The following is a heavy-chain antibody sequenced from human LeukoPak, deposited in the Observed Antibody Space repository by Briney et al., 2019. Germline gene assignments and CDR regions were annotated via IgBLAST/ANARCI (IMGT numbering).Heavy chain of an antibody. CDR1: GFTFSSYW. CDR2: IKQDGSEK. J-gene: IGHJ3*02. D-gene: IGHD2-21*02. V-gene: IGHV3-7*01. CDR3: ASPTATGAFDI. Sequence: PGGSLRLSCAASGFTFSSYWMSWVRQAPGKGLEWVANIKQDGSEKYYVDSVKGRFTISRDNAKNSLYLQMNSLRAEDTAVYYCASPTATGAFDIWGQGTMVTVSS.